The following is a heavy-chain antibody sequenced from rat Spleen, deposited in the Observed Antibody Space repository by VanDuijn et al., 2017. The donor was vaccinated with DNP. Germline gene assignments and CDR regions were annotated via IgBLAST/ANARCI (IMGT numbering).Heavy chain of an antibody. CDR1: GFTFSDYY. CDR2: ISPSGGST. D-gene: IGHD1-10*01. V-gene: IGHV5-27*01. J-gene: IGHJ2*01. CDR3: TRGGYNNYVMDA. Sequence: EVQLVESGGGLVQPGRSLILSCAASGFTFSDYYMAWVRQAPTKGLEWVASISPSGGSTYYPDSVKGRFTISRDNAKSTLYLQMNSLRSEDTATYYCTRGGYNNYVMDAWGQGVMVTVSS.